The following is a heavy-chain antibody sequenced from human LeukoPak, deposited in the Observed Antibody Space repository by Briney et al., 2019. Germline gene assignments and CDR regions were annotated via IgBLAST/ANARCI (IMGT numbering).Heavy chain of an antibody. V-gene: IGHV3-23*01. D-gene: IGHD2-15*01. CDR1: GFTFGSYA. CDR3: AMTTTGYSSGRYPAWPIDY. J-gene: IGHJ4*02. CDR2: IFGSGGSA. Sequence: GGSLRLSCAASGFTFGSYAMYWVRQAPGKGLEWVSGIFGSGGSAHYADSVKGRFTISRDNSENTVYLQMDSLRVEDTAIYYCAMTTTGYSSGRYPAWPIDYWGQGTLVTVSS.